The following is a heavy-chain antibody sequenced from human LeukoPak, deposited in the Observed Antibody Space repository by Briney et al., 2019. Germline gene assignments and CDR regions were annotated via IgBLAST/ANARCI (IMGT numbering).Heavy chain of an antibody. CDR2: IIPIFGTA. CDR1: GGTFSSYA. J-gene: IGHJ4*02. V-gene: IGHV1-69*13. CDR3: VTEGYCTSDSCYVH. Sequence: SVKVSCKASGGTFSSYAISWVRQAPGQGLEWMGGIIPIFGTANYAQKFQGRVTITADESTSTAYMELSSLRSEDTAVYYCVTEGYCTSDSCYVHWGQGTLVTVSS. D-gene: IGHD2-2*01.